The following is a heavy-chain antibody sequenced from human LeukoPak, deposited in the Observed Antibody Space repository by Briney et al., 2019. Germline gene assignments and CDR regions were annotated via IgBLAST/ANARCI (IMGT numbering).Heavy chain of an antibody. V-gene: IGHV4-59*12. CDR2: IYYSGST. CDR3: ARVAYYYDSSGYPDSFGI. Sequence: PSETLSLTCTVSGGSISSYYWSWIRQPPGKGLEWIGYIYYSGSTNYNPSLKSRVTISVDTSKNQFSLELSSVTAADTAVYYCARVAYYYDSSGYPDSFGIWGQGTMVTVSS. J-gene: IGHJ3*02. D-gene: IGHD3-22*01. CDR1: GGSISSYY.